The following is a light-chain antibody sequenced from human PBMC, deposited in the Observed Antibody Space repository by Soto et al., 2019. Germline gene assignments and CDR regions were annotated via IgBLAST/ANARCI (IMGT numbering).Light chain of an antibody. J-gene: IGKJ3*01. V-gene: IGKV1-17*03. CDR2: TAS. CDR3: LQYRSYPFT. Sequence: DIQMTQSPSAMSASVGDRVTITCRASQGSSNYLAWFQQKPGKVPNRLIYTASSLESGVPSRFSGSGSGTEFTLTISSLQPEDFATYYWLQYRSYPFTFGPGTKVDI. CDR1: QGSSNY.